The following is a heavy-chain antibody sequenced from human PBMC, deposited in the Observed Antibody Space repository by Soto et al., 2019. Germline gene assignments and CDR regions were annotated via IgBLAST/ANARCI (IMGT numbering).Heavy chain of an antibody. CDR2: IWYDGSNK. Sequence: GGSLRLSCAASGFTFSIYGMHWFGQAPGKGLEWVAVIWYDGSNKYYADSVKGRFTISRDNSKNTLYLQMNSLRAEDTAVYYCARRYSYGPAFDYWGQGTLVTVSS. CDR3: ARRYSYGPAFDY. D-gene: IGHD5-18*01. J-gene: IGHJ4*02. V-gene: IGHV3-33*01. CDR1: GFTFSIYG.